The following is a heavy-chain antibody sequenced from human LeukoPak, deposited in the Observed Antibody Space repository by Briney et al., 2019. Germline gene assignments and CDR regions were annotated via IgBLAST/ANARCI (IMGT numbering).Heavy chain of an antibody. D-gene: IGHD3-3*01. CDR3: ALSRATIFGVVRLVPDAFDI. J-gene: IGHJ3*02. CDR2: IYPGDSDT. CDR1: GYSFTSYW. Sequence: GESLKISCKGSGYSFTSYWIGWVRQMPGKGLEWMGIIYPGDSDTRYSPSFQGQVTISADKSISTAYLQWSSLKASDTAMYYCALSRATIFGVVRLVPDAFDIWGQGTMVTVSS. V-gene: IGHV5-51*01.